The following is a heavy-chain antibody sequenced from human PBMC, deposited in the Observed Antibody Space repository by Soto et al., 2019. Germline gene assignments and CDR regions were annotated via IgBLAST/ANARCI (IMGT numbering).Heavy chain of an antibody. CDR1: GFTFSSYW. CDR2: IKQDGSEK. V-gene: IGHV3-7*05. CDR3: ARDQVEYSGYVDTYYYYGMDV. J-gene: IGHJ6*02. Sequence: GGSLRLSCAASGFTFSSYWMSWVRQAPGKGLERVANIKQDGSEKYYVDSVKGRFTISRDNAKNSLYLQMNSLRAEDTAVYYCARDQVEYSGYVDTYYYYGMDVWGQGTTVTVSS. D-gene: IGHD5-12*01.